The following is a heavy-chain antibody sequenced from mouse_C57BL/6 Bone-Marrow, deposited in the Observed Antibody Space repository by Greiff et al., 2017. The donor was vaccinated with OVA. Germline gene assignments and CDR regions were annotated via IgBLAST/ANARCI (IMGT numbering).Heavy chain of an antibody. D-gene: IGHD1-2*01. CDR3: ARGYYGRAWFAY. J-gene: IGHJ3*01. CDR2: ISDGGSYT. Sequence: EVMLVESGGGLVKPGGSLKLSCAASGFTFSSYAMSWVRQTPEKGLEWVATISDGGSYTYYPDNVKGGITISRDNAKNNLYLQMSQLKSEDTAMYYGARGYYGRAWFAYWGQGTPVTVSA. CDR1: GFTFSSYA. V-gene: IGHV5-4*03.